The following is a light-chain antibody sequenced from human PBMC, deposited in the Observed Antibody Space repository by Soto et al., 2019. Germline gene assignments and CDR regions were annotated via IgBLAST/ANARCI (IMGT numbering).Light chain of an antibody. CDR2: DVS. CDR1: SSDVGIYTY. V-gene: IGLV2-11*01. Sequence: QSALTQPRSVSGSPGQSVTISCSGTSSDVGIYTYVSWYQRHPGKAPKLIIYDVSERPSGVPDRLSGSKAGNTASLTITGLQAEDEADYYCSSYAGKYTWVFGGGTKVTVL. J-gene: IGLJ3*02. CDR3: SSYAGKYTWV.